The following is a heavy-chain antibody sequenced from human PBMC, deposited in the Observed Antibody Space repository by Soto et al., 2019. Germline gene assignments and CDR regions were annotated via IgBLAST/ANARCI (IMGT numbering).Heavy chain of an antibody. J-gene: IGHJ4*02. CDR3: AKVMRESASGSYSHFDY. CDR2: LTANGDAT. Sequence: PGGSLRLSCAASGFTFSSYAMSWVRRAPGKGLEWVSSLTANGDATYYADSVKGRFTISRDNSKHTVYLEMSSLRAGDTAIYYCAKVMRESASGSYSHFDYWGQGTLVTVSS. V-gene: IGHV3-23*01. D-gene: IGHD1-26*01. CDR1: GFTFSSYA.